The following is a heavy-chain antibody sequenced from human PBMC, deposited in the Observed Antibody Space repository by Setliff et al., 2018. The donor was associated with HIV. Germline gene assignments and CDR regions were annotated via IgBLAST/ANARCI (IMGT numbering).Heavy chain of an antibody. CDR1: GFTFSSYW. J-gene: IGHJ4*02. D-gene: IGHD6-13*01. CDR2: IKQDGSEK. Sequence: GGSLRLSCAASGFTFSSYWMSWVRQAPGKGLEWVANIKQDGSEKYYVDSMKGRFSISRDNAKNSLYLQMNSLRAEDTAVYYCAKGFSSSWLYYFDYWGQGTPVTVSS. CDR3: AKGFSSSWLYYFDY. V-gene: IGHV3-7*01.